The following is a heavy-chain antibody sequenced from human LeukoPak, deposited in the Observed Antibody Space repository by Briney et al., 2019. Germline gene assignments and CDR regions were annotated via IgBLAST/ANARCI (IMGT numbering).Heavy chain of an antibody. CDR1: GFTFSSYA. V-gene: IGHV3-30*04. D-gene: IGHD6-6*01. CDR2: ISYDGSNK. Sequence: PGRSLRLSCAASGFTFSSYAMHWVRQAPGKGLEWVAVISYDGSNKYYADSVKGRFTISRDNSKNTLYLQMNSLRAEDTAVYYCARDLWSCGGSSSCFHPFDYWGQGTLVTVSS. CDR3: ARDLWSCGGSSSCFHPFDY. J-gene: IGHJ4*02.